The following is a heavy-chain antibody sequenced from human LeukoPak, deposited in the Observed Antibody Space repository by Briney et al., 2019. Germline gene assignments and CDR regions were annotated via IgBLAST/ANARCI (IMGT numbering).Heavy chain of an antibody. Sequence: GGSLRLSCAASGFTVSSNYMSWVRQAPGKGLEWVSVIYSGGSTYYADSVKGRFTISRDNAKNSLYLQMNSLRVEDTALYYCAKDQGLTIFGVPARWGQGTLVTVSS. CDR1: GFTVSSNY. V-gene: IGHV3-53*05. CDR2: IYSGGST. J-gene: IGHJ4*02. CDR3: AKDQGLTIFGVPAR. D-gene: IGHD3-3*01.